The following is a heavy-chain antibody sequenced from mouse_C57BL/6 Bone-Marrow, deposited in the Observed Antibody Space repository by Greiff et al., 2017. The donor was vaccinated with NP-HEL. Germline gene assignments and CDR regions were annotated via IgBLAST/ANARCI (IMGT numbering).Heavy chain of an antibody. Sequence: EVQLQQSGAELVKPGASVKLSCTASGFNIKDYYMHWVKQRTEQGLEWIGRIDPEDGETKYAPKFPGKATITADTSSNTASLQLSILTSEDTAVYCCARTRWYFDVWGTGTAVTVSS. CDR2: IDPEDGET. CDR1: GFNIKDYY. CDR3: ARTRWYFDV. V-gene: IGHV14-2*01. J-gene: IGHJ1*03.